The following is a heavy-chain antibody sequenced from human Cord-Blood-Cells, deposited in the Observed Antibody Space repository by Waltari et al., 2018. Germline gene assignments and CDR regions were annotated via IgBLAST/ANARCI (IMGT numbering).Heavy chain of an antibody. Sequence: QVQLQESGPGLVKPSQTLSLTCTVSGGSISSGSYYWSWIRQPAGKGRELVGYIYTSGSTNYNPSLKGRVTISVDTSKNQFSLKLSSVTAADTAVYYCARVVSDDFWSGYYVDYWGQGTLVTVSS. V-gene: IGHV4-61*09. CDR2: IYTSGST. D-gene: IGHD3-3*01. J-gene: IGHJ4*02. CDR3: ARVVSDDFWSGYYVDY. CDR1: GGSISSGSYY.